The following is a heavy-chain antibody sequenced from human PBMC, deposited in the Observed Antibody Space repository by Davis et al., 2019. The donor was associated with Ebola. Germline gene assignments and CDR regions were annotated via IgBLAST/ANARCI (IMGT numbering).Heavy chain of an antibody. CDR1: GGSFSGYY. Sequence: MPSETLSLTCAVYGGSFSGYYWSWIRQPPGKGLEWIGEINHSGSTNYNPSFKSRVTISVDTSKNQFSLKLSSVTAADTAVYYCARDTGWLRTQWFDPWGQGTLVTVSS. J-gene: IGHJ5*02. CDR3: ARDTGWLRTQWFDP. D-gene: IGHD5-12*01. V-gene: IGHV4-34*01. CDR2: INHSGST.